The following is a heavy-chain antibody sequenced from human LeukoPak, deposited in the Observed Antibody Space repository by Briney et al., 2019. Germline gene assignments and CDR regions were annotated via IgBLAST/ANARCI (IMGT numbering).Heavy chain of an antibody. Sequence: SETLSLTCTVSGGSISSYYWGWIRQPPGKGLEWIGSIYYSGSTYYNPSLKSRVTISVDTSKNQFSLRLSSVTAADTAVYYCARPYSSGWHDAFDIWGQGTMVTVSS. CDR1: GGSISSYY. D-gene: IGHD6-19*01. V-gene: IGHV4-39*01. CDR3: ARPYSSGWHDAFDI. J-gene: IGHJ3*02. CDR2: IYYSGST.